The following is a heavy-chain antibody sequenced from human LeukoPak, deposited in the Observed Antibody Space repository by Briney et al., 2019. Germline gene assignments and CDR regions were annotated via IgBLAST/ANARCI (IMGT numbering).Heavy chain of an antibody. Sequence: GGSLRLYCAASGFTFSDYNMNWVRQSPEKGLEWVSSITSGTTYIYYADSVRGRFTLSRDNAKNSLYLQMNSLRAEDTAVYYCASGGWDSSWYQYFDYWGQGTLVTVSS. CDR3: ASGGWDSSWYQYFDY. J-gene: IGHJ4*02. CDR1: GFTFSDYN. CDR2: ITSGTTYI. V-gene: IGHV3-21*01. D-gene: IGHD6-13*01.